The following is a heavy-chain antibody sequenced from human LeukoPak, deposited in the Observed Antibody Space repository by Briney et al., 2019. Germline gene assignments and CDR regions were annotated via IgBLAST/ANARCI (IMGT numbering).Heavy chain of an antibody. V-gene: IGHV3-7*01. D-gene: IGHD3-10*01. J-gene: IGHJ3*02. Sequence: PGGSLRLSCAASGFTFNSYWMTWVRQAPGKGLEWVADITQDGSDKYYADSVKGRFTISRDNAKNSLYLQMNSLRAEDTAVYYCARSDYYGSGSYYGDAFDIWGQGTMVTVSS. CDR3: ARSDYYGSGSYYGDAFDI. CDR2: ITQDGSDK. CDR1: GFTFNSYW.